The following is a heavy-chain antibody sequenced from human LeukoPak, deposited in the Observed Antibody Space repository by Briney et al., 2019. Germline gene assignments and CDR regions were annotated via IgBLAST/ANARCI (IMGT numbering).Heavy chain of an antibody. D-gene: IGHD3-22*01. CDR2: MNPNTGQT. J-gene: IGHJ4*02. CDR1: GYTFTSSIDSD. Sequence: VASVKVSCKASGYTFTSSIDSDVNWVRQATGQGLEWLGWMNPNTGQTGYAQQFGGRVTLTRNTSTDTAYMVLDSLTSDDTAVYYCAKGDYYDSSGYYYVRWGQGTLVTVSS. V-gene: IGHV1-8*01. CDR3: AKGDYYDSSGYYYVR.